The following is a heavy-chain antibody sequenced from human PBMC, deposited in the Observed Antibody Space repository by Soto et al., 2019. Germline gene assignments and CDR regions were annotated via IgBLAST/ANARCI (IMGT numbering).Heavy chain of an antibody. CDR2: IYYSGST. V-gene: IGHV4-59*01. CDR3: AREVEKTHDYGDYGNYYYYYYMDV. D-gene: IGHD4-17*01. Sequence: QVQLQESGPGLVKPSETLSLTCTVSGGSISSYYWSWIRQPPGKGLEWIGYIYYSGSTNYNPSLRGRVTISVDTSKNQFSLKLSSVTAADTAVYYCAREVEKTHDYGDYGNYYYYYYMDVWGKGTTVTVSS. CDR1: GGSISSYY. J-gene: IGHJ6*03.